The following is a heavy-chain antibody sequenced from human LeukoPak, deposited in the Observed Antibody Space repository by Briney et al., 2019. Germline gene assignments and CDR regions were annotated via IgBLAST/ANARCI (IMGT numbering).Heavy chain of an antibody. D-gene: IGHD3-10*01. CDR2: ISGSGGST. J-gene: IGHJ4*02. V-gene: IGHV3-23*01. CDR1: GFTFSSYA. CDR3: AHGRGSGSYVSGYFDY. Sequence: PGGSLRLSCAASGFTFSSYAMSWVRQAPGKGQEWVSSISGSGGSTYYADSVKGRFTISRDNSKNTLYLQMNSLRAEDTAVYYCAHGRGSGSYVSGYFDYWGQGTLVTVSS.